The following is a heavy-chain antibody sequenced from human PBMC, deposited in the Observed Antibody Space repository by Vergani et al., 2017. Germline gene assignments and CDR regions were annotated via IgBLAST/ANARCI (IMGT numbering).Heavy chain of an antibody. Sequence: QVQLVQSGAEVKKPGSSVKVSCKASGGTFSSYAISWVRQAPGQGLEWMGGIIPIFGTANYAQKVQGRVTITADESTSTAYMELSSLRSEDTAVYYCASRPYDILTGLTDIDAFDIWGQGTMVTGSS. J-gene: IGHJ3*02. V-gene: IGHV1-69*01. CDR3: ASRPYDILTGLTDIDAFDI. CDR1: GGTFSSYA. D-gene: IGHD3-9*01. CDR2: IIPIFGTA.